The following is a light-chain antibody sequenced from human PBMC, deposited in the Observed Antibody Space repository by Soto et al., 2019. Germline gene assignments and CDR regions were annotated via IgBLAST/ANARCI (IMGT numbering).Light chain of an antibody. V-gene: IGLV2-14*01. CDR2: EVS. J-gene: IGLJ1*01. CDR3: SSYTSSTDYV. CDR1: SSDVGTYNY. Sequence: QSVLTQPASVSGSPGQSITISCTGTSSDVGTYNYVSWYQQHPGKAPKLIIYEVSNRPSGVSNRFSGSKSGNTASLIISGLQAEDEADYYCSSYTSSTDYVFGTGTRSPS.